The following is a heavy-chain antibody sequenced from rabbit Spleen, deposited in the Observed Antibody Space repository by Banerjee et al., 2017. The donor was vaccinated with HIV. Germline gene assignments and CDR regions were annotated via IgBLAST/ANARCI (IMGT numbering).Heavy chain of an antibody. CDR1: GFDFSSYG. J-gene: IGHJ4*01. Sequence: QEHLVESGGGLVQPGGSLTLSCKASGFDFSSYGVSWVRQAPGKGLEWIGYIDPIFRTTTYTSWVNGRFSISRENTQNTVSLQLTSLTAADTAIYFCVREVAAKFSLWGPGTLVTVS. D-gene: IGHD4-1*01. V-gene: IGHV1S47*01. CDR2: IDPIFRTT. CDR3: VREVAAKFSL.